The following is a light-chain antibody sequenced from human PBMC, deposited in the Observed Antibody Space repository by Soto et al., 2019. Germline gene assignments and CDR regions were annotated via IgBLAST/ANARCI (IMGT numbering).Light chain of an antibody. Sequence: QSVLTQPASVSGSPGQSITISCTGTSSDVGGYNYVSWYQQHPGKAPRFMIYEVSNRPSGVSNRFSGSKSGNTASLTISGLQADDEADYYCCSYTTRSTWVFGRGTKLTVL. CDR3: CSYTTRSTWV. CDR1: SSDVGGYNY. J-gene: IGLJ3*02. CDR2: EVS. V-gene: IGLV2-14*01.